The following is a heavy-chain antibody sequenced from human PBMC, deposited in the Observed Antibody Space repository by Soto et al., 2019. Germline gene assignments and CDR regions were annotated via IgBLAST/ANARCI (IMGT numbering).Heavy chain of an antibody. CDR2: ISFDGSNE. D-gene: IGHD4-17*01. Sequence: SLRLSCASSGFTFSDYAMHWVRQAPGKGLEWVAIISFDGSNEHYADSVQGRFTISRGNSENTLYLQMNSLRADDTAVYYCARPAATVIFYSGMDVWGQGTTVTVSS. CDR1: GFTFSDYA. CDR3: ARPAATVIFYSGMDV. V-gene: IGHV3-30-3*01. J-gene: IGHJ6*02.